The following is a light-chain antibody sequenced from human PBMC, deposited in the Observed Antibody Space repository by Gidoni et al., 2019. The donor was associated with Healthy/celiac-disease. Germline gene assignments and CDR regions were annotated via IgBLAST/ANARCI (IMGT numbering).Light chain of an antibody. CDR1: QSVSSN. J-gene: IGKJ2*01. CDR3: QQYNNWPPYT. V-gene: IGKV3-15*01. Sequence: EIVMTQSPATLSVSPGERATLTCSASQSVSSNLAWYQQKPGQAPRLLIYGASTRATGIPARLSGSGSGTEFTLTISSLQSEDFAVDYCQQYNNWPPYTFGQGTKLEIK. CDR2: GAS.